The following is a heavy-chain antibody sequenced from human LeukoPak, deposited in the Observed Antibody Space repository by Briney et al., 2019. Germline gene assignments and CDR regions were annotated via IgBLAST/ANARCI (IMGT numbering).Heavy chain of an antibody. V-gene: IGHV3-7*01. CDR3: ARGDFGVVTHFDY. CDR1: GFTISSDW. Sequence: GGSLRLSCTASGFTISSDWMSWVRQAPGRGLEWVANIKQDGGEKYYVDSVKGRFTISRDNAKNSLYLQMNSLRAEDTAIYYCARGDFGVVTHFDYWGQGTLVTVSS. D-gene: IGHD3-3*01. J-gene: IGHJ4*02. CDR2: IKQDGGEK.